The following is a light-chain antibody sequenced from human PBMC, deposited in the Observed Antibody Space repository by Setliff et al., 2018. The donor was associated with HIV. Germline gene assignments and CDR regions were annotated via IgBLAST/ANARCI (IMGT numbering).Light chain of an antibody. Sequence: DIVMTQSPDSLAVSLDERATINCKSSQSLLYTSNNKNYLAWYQQKPGQPPKLLIYWASTRESGVPDRFIGSGSGTDFSLTITSLQAEDVAVYYCQQYYTFLTFGAGTKV. CDR2: WAS. V-gene: IGKV4-1*01. CDR1: QSLLYTSNNKNY. CDR3: QQYYTFLT. J-gene: IGKJ4*01.